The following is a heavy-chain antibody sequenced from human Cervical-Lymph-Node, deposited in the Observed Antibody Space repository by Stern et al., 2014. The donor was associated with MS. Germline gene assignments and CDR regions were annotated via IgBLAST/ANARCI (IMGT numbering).Heavy chain of an antibody. CDR3: ARHPPRRKWDDPNYGMDV. J-gene: IGHJ6*02. CDR1: GYTFTNNW. V-gene: IGHV5-51*01. CDR2: IYPDDSDI. D-gene: IGHD1-1*01. Sequence: EVQLVESGAEVKKPGESLKISCKGSGYTFTNNWIAWVRQMPGKGLEWMGIIYPDDSDIRHSPSLQGRFTISANKSISPAYLQWSSLKPGDSAVYYCARHPPRRKWDDPNYGMDVWGQGTTVTVSS.